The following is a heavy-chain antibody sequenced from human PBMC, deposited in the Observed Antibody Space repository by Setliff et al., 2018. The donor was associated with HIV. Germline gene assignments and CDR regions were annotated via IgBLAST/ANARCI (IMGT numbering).Heavy chain of an antibody. CDR2: IYPGDSNT. CDR1: GYIFTDYW. V-gene: IGHV5-51*01. Sequence: GESLKISCEASGYIFTDYWIGWVRQMPGKGLEWMGIIYPGDSNTKYSPSFQGQVTLSVDKSISTAYLQWSSLKASDTAMYYCASAGLMIARPFYYYMDVWGTGTTVTVSS. CDR3: ASAGLMIARPFYYYMDV. D-gene: IGHD3-22*01. J-gene: IGHJ6*03.